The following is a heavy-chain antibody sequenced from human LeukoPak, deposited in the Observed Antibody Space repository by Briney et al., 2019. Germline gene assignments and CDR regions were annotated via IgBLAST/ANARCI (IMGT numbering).Heavy chain of an antibody. D-gene: IGHD3-10*01. CDR3: ARANYYGSGPETFDI. Sequence: SETLSLTCTVSGGSISNYYWSWIRQPPGKGLEWIGYIYYSGTTNYSPSLKSRVTISVDTSKSQFSLKLSSVTAADTAVYYCARANYYGSGPETFDIWGQGTMVTVSS. CDR1: GGSISNYY. V-gene: IGHV4-59*01. J-gene: IGHJ3*02. CDR2: IYYSGTT.